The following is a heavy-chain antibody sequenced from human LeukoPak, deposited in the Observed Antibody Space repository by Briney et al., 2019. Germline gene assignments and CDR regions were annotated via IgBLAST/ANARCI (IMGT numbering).Heavy chain of an antibody. J-gene: IGHJ4*02. D-gene: IGHD1-26*01. CDR1: GYTFTSYS. CDR3: ARGLGGSGSYFLTFDY. Sequence: ASVKVSCKASGYTFTSYSINWVRQAPGQRLEWMGWISAYNGNTKYAQKVQGRVTMTTDTSTSTAYMELRSLRSDDTAVYYCARGLGGSGSYFLTFDYWGQGTLVTVSS. CDR2: ISAYNGNT. V-gene: IGHV1-18*01.